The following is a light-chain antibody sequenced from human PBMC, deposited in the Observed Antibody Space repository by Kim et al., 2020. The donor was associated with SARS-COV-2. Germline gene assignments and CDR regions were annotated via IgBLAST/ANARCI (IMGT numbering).Light chain of an antibody. CDR1: QSVASNH. V-gene: IGKV3-20*01. CDR2: GTS. CDR3: QQYDRSPYT. Sequence: LSPGARALLSGRASQSVASNHLAWFQQKPGQAPRLLIYGTSSRATVIPARFSASESGTDFTLTISRLEPEVFAVYYCQQYDRSPYTFGQGPKLEI. J-gene: IGKJ2*01.